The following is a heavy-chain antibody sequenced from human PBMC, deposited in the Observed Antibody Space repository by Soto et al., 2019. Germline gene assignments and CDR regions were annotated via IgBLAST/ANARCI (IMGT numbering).Heavy chain of an antibody. CDR1: GFTFSSCA. J-gene: IGHJ4*01. Sequence: GGSLRLSCAASGFTFSSCAMGWVRQAPGKGLEWVANINQDGSQKYYVDSVKGRFTISRDNAKNSLYLQMNSLRAEDTAVYYCARDHIAPTILFDAWRHGTLITVSS. CDR2: INQDGSQK. D-gene: IGHD5-12*01. V-gene: IGHV3-7*01. CDR3: ARDHIAPTILFDA.